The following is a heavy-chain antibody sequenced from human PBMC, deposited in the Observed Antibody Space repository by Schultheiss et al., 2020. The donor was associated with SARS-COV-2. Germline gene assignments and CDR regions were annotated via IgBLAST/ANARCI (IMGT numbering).Heavy chain of an antibody. Sequence: GGSLRLSCAASGFTFSSYGMHWVRQAPGKGLEWVANIKQDGSEKYYVDSVKGRFTISRDNSENTLYLQMNSLRAGDTAIYYCAKVLKWDDAFDIWGQGTMVTVSS. CDR2: IKQDGSEK. CDR3: AKVLKWDDAFDI. J-gene: IGHJ3*02. CDR1: GFTFSSYG. D-gene: IGHD1-26*01. V-gene: IGHV3-7*03.